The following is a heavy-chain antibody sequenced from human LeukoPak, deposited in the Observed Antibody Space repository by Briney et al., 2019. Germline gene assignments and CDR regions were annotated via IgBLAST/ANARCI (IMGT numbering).Heavy chain of an antibody. D-gene: IGHD3-10*01. J-gene: IGHJ4*02. V-gene: IGHV1-8*01. CDR1: GYTFTSYD. CDR3: ARVNTMVRGVIPYY. Sequence: GASVKVSCKASGYTFTSYDINWVRQATGQGLEWMGWMNPNSGNTGYAQKFQGRVTMTRNTSIGTAYMELSSLRSEDTAVYYCARVNTMVRGVIPYYWGQGTLVTVS. CDR2: MNPNSGNT.